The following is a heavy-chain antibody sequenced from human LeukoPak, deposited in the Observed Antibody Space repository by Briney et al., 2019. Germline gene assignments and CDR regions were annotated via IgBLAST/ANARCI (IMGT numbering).Heavy chain of an antibody. CDR3: AKDDHSSSWSGDAFDI. CDR2: IYYSGST. D-gene: IGHD6-13*01. CDR1: GGSISSSSYY. J-gene: IGHJ3*02. Sequence: PSETLSLTCTVSGGSISSSSYYWGWIRQPPGKGLEWIGSIYYSGSTYYNPSLKSRVTISVDTSKNQFSLKLSSVTAADTAVYYCAKDDHSSSWSGDAFDIWGQGTMVTVSS. V-gene: IGHV4-39*07.